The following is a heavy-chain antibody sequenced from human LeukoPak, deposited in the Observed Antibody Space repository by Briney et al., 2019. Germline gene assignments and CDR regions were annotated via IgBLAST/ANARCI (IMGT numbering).Heavy chain of an antibody. J-gene: IGHJ4*02. V-gene: IGHV1-18*01. D-gene: IGHD1-26*01. CDR2: ISCYNGDT. CDR3: MRDPTNTSGRYAYFDF. Sequence: ASVKVSCKASGYTFIHHGISWVRQAPGQGLEWMGWISCYNGDTKFGQKFQGRVTMSKDTSTTTAYMELTGLTSDDTAVYYCMRDPTNTSGRYAYFDFWGQGTLVTVSS. CDR1: GYTFIHHG.